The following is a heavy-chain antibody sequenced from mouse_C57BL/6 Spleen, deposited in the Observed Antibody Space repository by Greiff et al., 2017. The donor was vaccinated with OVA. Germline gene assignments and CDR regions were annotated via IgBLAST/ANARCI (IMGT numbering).Heavy chain of an antibody. CDR3: TREAVVSSYWYFDV. J-gene: IGHJ1*03. V-gene: IGHV1-5*01. D-gene: IGHD1-1*01. CDR1: GYTFTSYW. Sequence: EVQLQQSGTVLARPGASVKMSCKTSGYTFTSYWMHWVKQRPGQGLEWIGAIYPGNSDTSYNQKFKGKAKLTAVTSASTAYMELSSLTNEDSAVYYCTREAVVSSYWYFDVWGTGTTVTVSS. CDR2: IYPGNSDT.